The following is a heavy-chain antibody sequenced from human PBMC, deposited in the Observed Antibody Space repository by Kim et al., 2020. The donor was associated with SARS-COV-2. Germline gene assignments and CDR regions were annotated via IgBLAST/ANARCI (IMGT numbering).Heavy chain of an antibody. V-gene: IGHV3-73*01. CDR2: IRSKTNSYAT. J-gene: IGHJ6*02. CDR1: GFTFSGSA. D-gene: IGHD1-26*01. CDR3: TRRGSGSSYAMDV. Sequence: GGSLRLSCAASGFTFSGSAMHWVRQASGKGLEWVGRIRSKTNSYATTYAASVKGRFTISRDDSKNTAYLQMNSLKTEDTAVYYCTRRGSGSSYAMDVWGQGTTVTVSS.